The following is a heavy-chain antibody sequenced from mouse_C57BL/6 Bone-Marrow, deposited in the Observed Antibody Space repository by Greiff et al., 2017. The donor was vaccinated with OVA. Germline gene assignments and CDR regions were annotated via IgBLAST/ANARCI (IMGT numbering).Heavy chain of an antibody. D-gene: IGHD1-1*01. CDR2: ISNKANGYTT. Sequence: EVKLVESGGGLVQPGGSLSLSCAASGFTFTDYYMSWVRQPPGKALEWLGFISNKANGYTTEYSASVKGRFTISRDNSQSILYLQMNALRAEDSATYYCARYIGYGSSSFDDWGQGTTLTVSS. CDR3: ARYIGYGSSSFDD. J-gene: IGHJ2*01. CDR1: GFTFTDYY. V-gene: IGHV7-3*01.